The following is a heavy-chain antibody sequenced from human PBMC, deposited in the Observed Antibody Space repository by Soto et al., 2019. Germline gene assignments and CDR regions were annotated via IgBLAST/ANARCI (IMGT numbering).Heavy chain of an antibody. J-gene: IGHJ6*02. V-gene: IGHV3-23*01. Sequence: PGGSLRLSCAASGFTFSNYGMNWVRQAPGKGLEWVSALSGSGGSTYYADSVKGRFTISRDNSKNTLYLQMDSLRAEDTAIYYCAKDLRRGWRAYDADYYYYGMDVWGHGTTVTV. D-gene: IGHD5-12*01. CDR1: GFTFSNYG. CDR2: LSGSGGST. CDR3: AKDLRRGWRAYDADYYYYGMDV.